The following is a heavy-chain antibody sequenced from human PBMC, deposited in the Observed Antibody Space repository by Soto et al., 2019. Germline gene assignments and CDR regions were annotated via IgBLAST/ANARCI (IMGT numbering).Heavy chain of an antibody. CDR3: AKQQLVRGSFDY. D-gene: IGHD6-13*01. Sequence: SETLSLTCTVSGGSISSSSYYWGWIRQPPGKGLEWIGSIYYSGSTYYNPSLKSRVTISVDTSKNQFSLKLSSVTAADTAVYYCAKQQLVRGSFDYWGQGTLVTVSS. CDR2: IYYSGST. V-gene: IGHV4-39*01. J-gene: IGHJ4*02. CDR1: GGSISSSSYY.